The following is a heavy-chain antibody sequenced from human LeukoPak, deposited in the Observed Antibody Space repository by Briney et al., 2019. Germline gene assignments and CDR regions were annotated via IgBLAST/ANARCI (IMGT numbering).Heavy chain of an antibody. CDR2: ISSNSSYI. Sequence: GGSLRLSCAASGFTFSSYSMNWVRQAPGKGVGWVSSISSNSSYIYYADSVKGRFTVSRDNAKNSLYLQMNSLRAEDTAVYYCARGRLDNWKDPGLDYWGQGTLVTVSS. J-gene: IGHJ4*02. V-gene: IGHV3-21*01. CDR3: ARGRLDNWKDPGLDY. D-gene: IGHD1-20*01. CDR1: GFTFSSYS.